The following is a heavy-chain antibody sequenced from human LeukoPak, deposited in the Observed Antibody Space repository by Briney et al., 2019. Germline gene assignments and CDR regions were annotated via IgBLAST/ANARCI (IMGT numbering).Heavy chain of an antibody. CDR3: ARGPSYYVSETLSYFDY. D-gene: IGHD3-10*01. CDR2: IYSGGYT. Sequence: GGSLRLSCAAYGFTISSNYMSWVRQAPGKGLEWVSFIYSGGYTYYADSVKSRFTISRHNSQHTLYLQMVSLRAEDTAVYYCARGPSYYVSETLSYFDYWGQGTLVTVSS. V-gene: IGHV3-53*04. CDR1: GFTISSNY. J-gene: IGHJ4*02.